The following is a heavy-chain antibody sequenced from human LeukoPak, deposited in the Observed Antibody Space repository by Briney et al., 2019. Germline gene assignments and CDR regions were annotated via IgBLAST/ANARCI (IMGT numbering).Heavy chain of an antibody. CDR3: AAVAGLGNAFDI. V-gene: IGHV1-2*02. Sequence: ASVKVSCKASGYTFTVYYMHWVRQAPGQGLEWMGWINPNSGGTNYAQKFQGRVTMTRDTSISTAYMELSRLRSDDTAVYYGAAVAGLGNAFDIWGQGTMVTVSS. D-gene: IGHD6-19*01. J-gene: IGHJ3*02. CDR2: INPNSGGT. CDR1: GYTFTVYY.